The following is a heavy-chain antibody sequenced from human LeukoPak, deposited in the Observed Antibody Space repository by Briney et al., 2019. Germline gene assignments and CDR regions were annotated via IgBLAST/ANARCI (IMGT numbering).Heavy chain of an antibody. CDR2: ISHHGTT. J-gene: IGHJ4*02. Sequence: PSETLSLTCAVYGESFSGYYWSWIRQPPGKGLEWIGTISHHGTTKYNPSLKSRVTISVDTSKNQFSLKLSSVTAADTAVYYCASGYYDSSGYYGFDYWGQGTLVTVSS. CDR3: ASGYYDSSGYYGFDY. V-gene: IGHV4-34*01. D-gene: IGHD3-22*01. CDR1: GESFSGYY.